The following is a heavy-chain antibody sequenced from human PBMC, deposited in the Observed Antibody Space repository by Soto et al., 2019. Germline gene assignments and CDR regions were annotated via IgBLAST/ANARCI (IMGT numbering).Heavy chain of an antibody. J-gene: IGHJ4*02. Sequence: QVQLQQWGAGLLKPSETLSLTCAVYGGSFSGYYWSWIRQPPGKGLEWIGEINHSGGTNYNPSLKSRVTISVDTSKNQFSLKLSSVTAADTAVYYCARGHYDILTGYYSVHFDYWGQGTLVTVSS. CDR2: INHSGGT. V-gene: IGHV4-34*01. D-gene: IGHD3-9*01. CDR1: GGSFSGYY. CDR3: ARGHYDILTGYYSVHFDY.